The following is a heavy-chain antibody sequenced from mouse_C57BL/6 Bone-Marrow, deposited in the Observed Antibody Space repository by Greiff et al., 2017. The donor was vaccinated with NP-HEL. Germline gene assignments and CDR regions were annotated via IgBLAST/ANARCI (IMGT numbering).Heavy chain of an antibody. CDR2: ISSGGSYT. J-gene: IGHJ3*01. V-gene: IGHV5-6*01. D-gene: IGHD2-4*01. Sequence: EVMLVESGGDLVKPGGSLKLSCAASGFTFSSYGMSWVRQTPDKRLEWVATISSGGSYTYYPDSVKGRFTISRDNAKNTLYLQMSSLKSEDTAMYYGARHYGNYDYDGAWFAYWGQGTLVTVSA. CDR3: ARHYGNYDYDGAWFAY. CDR1: GFTFSSYG.